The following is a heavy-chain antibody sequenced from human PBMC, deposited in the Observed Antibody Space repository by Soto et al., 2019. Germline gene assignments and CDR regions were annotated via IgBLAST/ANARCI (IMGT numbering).Heavy chain of an antibody. Sequence: GGSLKLSCAASGFTFSSYGMNWVRQAPGKGLEWLSYISSSSSTIYYADSVEGRFTISGDNAKNSLYLQMNSLRDEDTAVYYCARDEITILGRHYYGMGVWGQGTTVTVSS. V-gene: IGHV3-48*02. CDR2: ISSSSSTI. CDR1: GFTFSSYG. CDR3: ARDEITILGRHYYGMGV. J-gene: IGHJ6*02. D-gene: IGHD3-3*01.